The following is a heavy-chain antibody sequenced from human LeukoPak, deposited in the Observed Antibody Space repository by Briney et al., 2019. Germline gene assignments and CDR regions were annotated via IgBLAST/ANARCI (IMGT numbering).Heavy chain of an antibody. CDR1: GFTFSSYS. J-gene: IGHJ4*02. CDR3: AKSALLYDSSGYYYTPPYYFDY. CDR2: ISSSSYI. D-gene: IGHD3-22*01. Sequence: GGSLRLSCAASGFTFSSYSMNWVRQAPGKGLEWVSSISSSSYIYYADSVKGRFTISRDNAKNSLYLQMNSLRAEDTAVYYCAKSALLYDSSGYYYTPPYYFDYWGQGTLVTVSS. V-gene: IGHV3-21*04.